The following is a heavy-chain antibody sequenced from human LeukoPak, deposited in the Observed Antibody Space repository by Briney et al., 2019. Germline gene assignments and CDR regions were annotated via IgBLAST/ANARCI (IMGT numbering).Heavy chain of an antibody. J-gene: IGHJ4*02. CDR1: GFTFSSYA. CDR2: ISDSGDST. Sequence: GGSLRLSCAASGFTFSSYAMGWVRQAPGKGLEWVSIISDSGDSTYSADSVKGRFTTSRDNSKNTLYLQMKTLRAEDTAVYYCAKYEASTVTPAFEYWGQGTLVTVSS. V-gene: IGHV3-23*01. CDR3: AKYEASTVTPAFEY. D-gene: IGHD4-17*01.